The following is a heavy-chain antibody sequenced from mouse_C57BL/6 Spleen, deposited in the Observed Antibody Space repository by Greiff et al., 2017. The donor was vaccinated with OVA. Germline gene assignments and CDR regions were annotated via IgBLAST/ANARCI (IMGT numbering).Heavy chain of an antibody. CDR1: GYAFSSSW. V-gene: IGHV1-82*01. CDR2: IYPGDGDT. CDR3: ARDDGHYGRMDY. Sequence: QVQLQQSGPELVKPGASVKISCKASGYAFSSSWMNWVKQRPGKGLEWIGRIYPGDGDTNYNGKFKGKATLTADKSSSTAYMQLSSLTSEDSAVYFCARDDGHYGRMDYWGQGTSVTVSS. D-gene: IGHD2-3*01. J-gene: IGHJ4*01.